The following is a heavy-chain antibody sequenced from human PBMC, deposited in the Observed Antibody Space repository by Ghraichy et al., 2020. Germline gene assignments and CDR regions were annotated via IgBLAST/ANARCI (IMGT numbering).Heavy chain of an antibody. Sequence: GGSLRLSCAASGFTFSSYAMSWVRQAPGKGLEWVSAISGSGGSTYYADSVKGRFTISRDNSKNTLYLQMNSLRAEDTAVYYCAKLPPNYYDSGTSRNDYWGQGTLVTVSS. D-gene: IGHD3-22*01. CDR3: AKLPPNYYDSGTSRNDY. V-gene: IGHV3-23*01. CDR2: ISGSGGST. J-gene: IGHJ4*02. CDR1: GFTFSSYA.